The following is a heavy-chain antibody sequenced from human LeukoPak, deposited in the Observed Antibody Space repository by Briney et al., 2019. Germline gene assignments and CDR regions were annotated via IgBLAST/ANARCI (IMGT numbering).Heavy chain of an antibody. CDR2: ISGSGGST. J-gene: IGHJ4*02. D-gene: IGHD3-10*01. CDR3: AGINYYGSGRPYY. Sequence: TGGSLRLSCVASGFTFSSYWMSWVRQAPGKGLEWVSAISGSGGSTYYADSVKGRFTISRDNAKNSLYLQMNSLRAEDTAVYYCAGINYYGSGRPYYWGQGTLVTVSS. CDR1: GFTFSSYW. V-gene: IGHV3-23*01.